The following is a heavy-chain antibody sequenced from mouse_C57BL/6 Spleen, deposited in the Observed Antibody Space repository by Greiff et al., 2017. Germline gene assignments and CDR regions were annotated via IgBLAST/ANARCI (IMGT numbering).Heavy chain of an antibody. Sequence: VQLKESGGGLVKPGGSLKLSCAASGFTFSSYAMSWVRQTPEKRLEWVATISDGGSYTYYPDNVKGRFTISRDNAKNNLYLQMSHLKSEDTAMYYCARLTGPFAYWGQGTLVTVSA. CDR1: GFTFSSYA. J-gene: IGHJ3*01. CDR2: ISDGGSYT. D-gene: IGHD4-1*01. CDR3: ARLTGPFAY. V-gene: IGHV5-4*01.